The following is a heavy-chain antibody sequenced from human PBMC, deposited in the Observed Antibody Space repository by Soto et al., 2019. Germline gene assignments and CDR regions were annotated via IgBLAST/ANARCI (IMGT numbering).Heavy chain of an antibody. Sequence: QVQLVESGGSVVQPGRSLRLSCAASGFTFSSYGMHWVRQAPGKGLEWVAVIWYDGSNKYYADSVKGRFTISRDNSKNTLYLQMNSLRAEDTAVYYCARAEWELPYYFDYWGQGTLVTVSS. D-gene: IGHD1-26*01. J-gene: IGHJ4*02. CDR1: GFTFSSYG. V-gene: IGHV3-33*01. CDR3: ARAEWELPYYFDY. CDR2: IWYDGSNK.